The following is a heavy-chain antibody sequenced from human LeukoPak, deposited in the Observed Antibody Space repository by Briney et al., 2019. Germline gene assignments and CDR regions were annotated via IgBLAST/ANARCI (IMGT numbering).Heavy chain of an antibody. Sequence: KPSETLSLTCTVSGGSISSYYWSWIRQPPGKGLEWIGYTYYSGSTNYNPSLKSRVTISVDTSKNQFSLKLSSVTAADTAVYYCARVRSRDGYLYFDYWGQGTLVTVSS. V-gene: IGHV4-59*01. J-gene: IGHJ4*02. CDR2: TYYSGST. CDR3: ARVRSRDGYLYFDY. CDR1: GGSISSYY. D-gene: IGHD5-24*01.